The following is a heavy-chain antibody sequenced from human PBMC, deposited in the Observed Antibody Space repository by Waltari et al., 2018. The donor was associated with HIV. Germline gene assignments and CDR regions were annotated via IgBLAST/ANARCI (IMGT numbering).Heavy chain of an antibody. V-gene: IGHV3-30*02. CDR3: AKENPLDV. CDR1: GFTCSSYG. J-gene: IGHJ6*02. CDR2: IRYDGSNK. Sequence: QVQLVESGGGVVQPGGSLRLSCAASGFTCSSYGMHWVRQAPGKGLEWVAFIRYDGSNKYYADSVKGRFTISRDNSKNTLYLQMNSLRAEDTAVYYCAKENPLDVWGQGTTVTVSS.